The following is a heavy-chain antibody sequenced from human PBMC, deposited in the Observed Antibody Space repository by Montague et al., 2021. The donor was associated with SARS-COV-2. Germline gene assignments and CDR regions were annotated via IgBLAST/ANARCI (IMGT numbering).Heavy chain of an antibody. D-gene: IGHD6-19*01. CDR3: ANFAVSGTTADY. CDR2: TYYRSKWFH. V-gene: IGHV6-1*01. Sequence: CAISGDSVSSKSAAWNWNRQSPSIGFEWLGGTYYRSKWFHDYAISVKSRIIINPDTSKNQFSLQLNSVTPEDTAVYYCANFAVSGTTADYWGQGILVTVSS. J-gene: IGHJ4*02. CDR1: GDSVSSKSAA.